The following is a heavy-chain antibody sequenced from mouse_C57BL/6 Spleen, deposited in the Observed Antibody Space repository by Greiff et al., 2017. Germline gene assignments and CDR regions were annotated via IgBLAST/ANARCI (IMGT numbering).Heavy chain of an antibody. CDR3: ARDQDYYRYFDV. CDR1: GYSITSGYY. J-gene: IGHJ1*03. V-gene: IGHV3-6*01. D-gene: IGHD2-12*01. Sequence: EVQLQESGPGLVKPSQSLSLTCSVTGYSITSGYYWNWIRQFPGNKLEWMGYISYDGSNNYNPSLKNRISITRDTSKNQFFLKLNSVTTEDTATYYCARDQDYYRYFDVWGTGTTVTVSS. CDR2: ISYDGSN.